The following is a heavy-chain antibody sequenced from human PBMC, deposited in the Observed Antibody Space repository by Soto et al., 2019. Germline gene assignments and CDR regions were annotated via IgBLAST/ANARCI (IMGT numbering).Heavy chain of an antibody. CDR2: ISYDGSNK. D-gene: IGHD6-13*01. CDR1: GFTFSSYG. CDR3: AKPEYSSSWGRSDFDY. Sequence: GGSLRLSCAASGFTFSSYGMHWVRQAPGKGLEWVAVISYDGSNKYYADSVKGRFTISRDNSKNTLYLQMNSLRAEDTAVYYCAKPEYSSSWGRSDFDYWGQGTLVTVSS. V-gene: IGHV3-30*18. J-gene: IGHJ4*02.